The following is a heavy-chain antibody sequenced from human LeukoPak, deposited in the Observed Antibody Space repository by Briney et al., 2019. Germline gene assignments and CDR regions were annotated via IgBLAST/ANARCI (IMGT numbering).Heavy chain of an antibody. CDR3: ARSFGPGISSHYFDY. CDR2: MSYSGST. CDR1: GGSVSSNY. D-gene: IGHD3-3*02. V-gene: IGHV4-39*01. Sequence: PSETLSLTCTVSGGSVSSNYWGWIRQPPGKGLEWIGSMSYSGSTFYNPSLKSRVTISVDTSKNQFSLKLSSVTATDTAVYYCARSFGPGISSHYFDYWGQGILVTVSS. J-gene: IGHJ4*02.